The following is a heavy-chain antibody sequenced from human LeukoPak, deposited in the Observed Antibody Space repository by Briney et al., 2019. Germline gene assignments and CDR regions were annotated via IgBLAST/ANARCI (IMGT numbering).Heavy chain of an antibody. D-gene: IGHD6-19*01. J-gene: IGHJ4*02. CDR2: IYYSGST. Sequence: PSETLSLTCTVSGGSISSYYWSWIRQPPGKGLEWIGYIYYSGSTNYNPSLKSRVTISVDTSKNQFSLKPSSVTAADAAVYYCARDKSGWTWRYFDYWGQGTLVTVSS. CDR3: ARDKSGWTWRYFDY. V-gene: IGHV4-59*01. CDR1: GGSISSYY.